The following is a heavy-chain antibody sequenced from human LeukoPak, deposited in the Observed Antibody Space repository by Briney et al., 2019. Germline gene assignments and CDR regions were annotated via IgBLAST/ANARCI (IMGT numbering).Heavy chain of an antibody. D-gene: IGHD6-19*01. CDR1: GYTFTSYG. Sequence: ASVKVSCKASGYTFTSYGISWVRQAPGQGLEWMGWISAYNGNTNYAQKLQGRVTMTTDTSTSTAYMELRRLRSDDTAVYYCARDLVTSIAVAQNDAFDIWGQGTMVTVSS. J-gene: IGHJ3*02. CDR3: ARDLVTSIAVAQNDAFDI. CDR2: ISAYNGNT. V-gene: IGHV1-18*01.